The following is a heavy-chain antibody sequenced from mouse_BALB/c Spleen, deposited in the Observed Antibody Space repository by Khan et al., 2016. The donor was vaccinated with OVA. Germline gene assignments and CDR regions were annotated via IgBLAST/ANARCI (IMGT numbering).Heavy chain of an antibody. CDR2: INPSTGYT. CDR1: GYTFINYW. CDR3: ARRGLRWDFDY. V-gene: IGHV1-7*01. D-gene: IGHD1-1*01. Sequence: QVQLQQSGAELAKPGASVKMSCKASGYTFINYWILWIKQRPGQGLEWIGYINPSTGYTEYNQNFKDKATLTADKSSSQAYMQLSCLTSEDYTVYYWARRGLRWDFDYWGQGTTLTVSS. J-gene: IGHJ2*01.